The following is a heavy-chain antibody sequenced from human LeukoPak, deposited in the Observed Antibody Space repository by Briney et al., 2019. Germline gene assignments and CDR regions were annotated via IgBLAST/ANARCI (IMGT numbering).Heavy chain of an antibody. Sequence: GGSLRLSCAASGFTFSSYAMSWVRQAPGKRLEWVSAISGSGGSTYYADSVKGRFTISRDNSKNTLYLQMNSLRAEDTAVYYCAKESDTAMPGTTYFDYWGQGTLVTVSS. CDR3: AKESDTAMPGTTYFDY. CDR2: ISGSGGST. D-gene: IGHD5-18*01. J-gene: IGHJ4*02. V-gene: IGHV3-23*01. CDR1: GFTFSSYA.